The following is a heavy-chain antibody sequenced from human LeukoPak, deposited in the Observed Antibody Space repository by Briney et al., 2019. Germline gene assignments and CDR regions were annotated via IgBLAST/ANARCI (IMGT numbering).Heavy chain of an antibody. D-gene: IGHD3-16*01. V-gene: IGHV3-7*01. CDR1: GFTFSSYW. J-gene: IGHJ3*02. Sequence: GGSLRLSCAASGFTFSSYWMSWVRQAPGKGLEWVANIKQDGSEKYYVDSVKGRFTISRDNAKNSLYLQMNSLRAEDTAVYYCARVPSGGGVRRGDAFDIWGQGTMVTVSS. CDR3: ARVPSGGGVRRGDAFDI. CDR2: IKQDGSEK.